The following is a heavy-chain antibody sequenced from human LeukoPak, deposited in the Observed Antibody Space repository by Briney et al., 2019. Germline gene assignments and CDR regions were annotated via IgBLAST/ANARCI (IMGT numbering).Heavy chain of an antibody. CDR1: GYTFTNYD. Sequence: ASVKVSCKTSGYTFTNYDINWVRQATGQGLEWMGWMNPNSGNTGYAQKFQGRVTITRDTSISTAYMELSSLRSEDTAVYYCARALPSSTSLYYFDYWGQGTLVTVSS. CDR3: ARALPSSTSLYYFDY. CDR2: MNPNSGNT. V-gene: IGHV1-8*03. D-gene: IGHD2-2*01. J-gene: IGHJ4*02.